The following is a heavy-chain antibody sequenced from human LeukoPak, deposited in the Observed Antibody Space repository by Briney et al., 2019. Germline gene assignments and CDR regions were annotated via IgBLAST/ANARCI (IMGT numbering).Heavy chain of an antibody. CDR2: IYHSGST. CDR3: ARDRHGSGSYPFDP. D-gene: IGHD3-10*01. Sequence: SETLSLTCTVSGYSISSGYYWGWIRQPPGKGLEWIGSIYHSGSTYYNPSLKSRVTISVDTSKNQFSLKLSSVTAADTAVYYCARDRHGSGSYPFDPWGQGTLVTVSS. CDR1: GYSISSGYY. V-gene: IGHV4-38-2*02. J-gene: IGHJ5*02.